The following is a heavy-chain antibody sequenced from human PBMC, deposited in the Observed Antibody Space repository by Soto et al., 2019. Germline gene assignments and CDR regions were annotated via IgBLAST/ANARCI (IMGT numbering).Heavy chain of an antibody. D-gene: IGHD2-15*01. V-gene: IGHV3-48*02. Sequence: PGGSLRLSCAASGFTFSSYSTNWVRQAPGKGLEWVSYISSSSSTIYYADSVKGRFTISRDNAKNSLYLQMNSLRDEDTAVYYCAPEGVVTDDYYYGMDVWGQGTTVTVSS. CDR2: ISSSSSTI. J-gene: IGHJ6*02. CDR3: APEGVVTDDYYYGMDV. CDR1: GFTFSSYS.